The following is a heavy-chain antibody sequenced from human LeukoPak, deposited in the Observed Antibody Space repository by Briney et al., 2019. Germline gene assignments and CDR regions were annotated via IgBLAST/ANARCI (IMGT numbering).Heavy chain of an antibody. V-gene: IGHV4-30-2*01. CDR2: IYHSGST. J-gene: IGHJ3*02. CDR1: GGSISSGGYS. Sequence: PSQTLSLTCAVSGGSISSGGYSWSWIRQPPGKGLEWIGYIYHSGSTYYNPSLKSRVTISVDRSKNQFSLKLSSVTAADTAVYYCARDPYSLGAFDIWGQGTMVTVSS. D-gene: IGHD5-18*01. CDR3: ARDPYSLGAFDI.